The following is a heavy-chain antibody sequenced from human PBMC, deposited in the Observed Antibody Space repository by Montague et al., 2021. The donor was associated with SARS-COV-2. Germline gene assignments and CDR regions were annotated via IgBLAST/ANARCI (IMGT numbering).Heavy chain of an antibody. J-gene: IGHJ6*02. V-gene: IGHV4-34*01. D-gene: IGHD6-13*01. Sequence: SETLSLTCAVYGGSFSNYYWSWIRQPPGKGLEWIGDSNHRGSTNXNPSLKSRVTISVDTSKNQFSLKLNSVTAADTAVYYCGRQGSSSSWYGGYYYGMDVWGQGTTVTVSS. CDR1: GGSFSNYY. CDR3: GRQGSSSSWYGGYYYGMDV. CDR2: SNHRGST.